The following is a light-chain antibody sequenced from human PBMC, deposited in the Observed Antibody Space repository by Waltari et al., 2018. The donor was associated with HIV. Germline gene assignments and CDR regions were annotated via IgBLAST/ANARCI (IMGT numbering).Light chain of an antibody. CDR1: QAISSW. CDR2: ASS. V-gene: IGKV1-12*01. Sequence: DIQMTQSPFFVSASVGDRVTITCRASQAISSWLTWYQQRPGAAPKLLIYASSTLQSGSPTRFSGGRSGANFTLTISSLQPEDFATYFCQQADGLPWTFGQGTKVEMK. J-gene: IGKJ1*01. CDR3: QQADGLPWT.